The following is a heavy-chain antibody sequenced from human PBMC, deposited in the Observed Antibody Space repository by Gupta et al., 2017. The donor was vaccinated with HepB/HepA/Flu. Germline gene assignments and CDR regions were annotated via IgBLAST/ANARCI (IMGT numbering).Heavy chain of an antibody. D-gene: IGHD6-13*01. CDR2: INPNSGGT. CDR3: AREGIAAAGSLYYYGMDV. CDR1: GYTFTGYY. V-gene: IGHV1-2*04. Sequence: QVQLVQSGAEVKKPGASVKVSCKASGYTFTGYYMHWVRQAPGQGLEWMGWINPNSGGTNYAQKFQGWVTMTRDTSISTAYMELSRLRSDDTAVYYCAREGIAAAGSLYYYGMDVWGQGTTVTVSS. J-gene: IGHJ6*02.